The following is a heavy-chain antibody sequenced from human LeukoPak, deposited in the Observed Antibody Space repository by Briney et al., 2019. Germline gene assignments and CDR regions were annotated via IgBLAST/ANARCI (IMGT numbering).Heavy chain of an antibody. V-gene: IGHV3-30*03. D-gene: IGHD3-22*01. CDR2: ISYDESDK. CDR1: GSTVNNNH. CDR3: ARDHHRRLYDSQARDTFDI. Sequence: PGGSLRLSCAASGSTVNNNHMSWVRQAPGKGLEWVAVISYDESDKYYADSVKGRFTISRDNAKKSLYLQMNSLRAEDTAVYYCARDHHRRLYDSQARDTFDIWGQGTMVTVSS. J-gene: IGHJ3*02.